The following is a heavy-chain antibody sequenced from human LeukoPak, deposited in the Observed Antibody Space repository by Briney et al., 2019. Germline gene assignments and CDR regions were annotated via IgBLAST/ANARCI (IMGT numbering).Heavy chain of an antibody. D-gene: IGHD3-10*01. CDR2: IIPIFGTA. CDR1: GGTFSSYA. J-gene: IGHJ4*02. V-gene: IGHV1-69*01. Sequence: SVKVSCKASGGTFSSYAISWVRQAPGQGLEWMGGIIPIFGTANYAQKFQGRVTITADESTSTAYMELSSLRSEDTAVYYCARDNTTDYYGSGSLDYWGQGTLVTVSS. CDR3: ARDNTTDYYGSGSLDY.